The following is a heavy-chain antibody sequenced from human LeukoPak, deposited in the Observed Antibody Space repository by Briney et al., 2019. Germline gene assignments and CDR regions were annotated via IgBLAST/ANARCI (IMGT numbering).Heavy chain of an antibody. J-gene: IGHJ4*02. V-gene: IGHV4-59*08. CDR1: GDSISTYY. D-gene: IGHD3-3*01. CDR3: ARHGPLYDIWSAQFYFDY. Sequence: PETLSLTCTVSGDSISTYYWSWIRQPPGKRLEWIGYIYFSGTTNYNPSLKSRVTISVDTSKNQFSLRLSSVTAADTAVYYCARHGPLYDIWSAQFYFDYWGQGTLVTVSS. CDR2: IYFSGTT.